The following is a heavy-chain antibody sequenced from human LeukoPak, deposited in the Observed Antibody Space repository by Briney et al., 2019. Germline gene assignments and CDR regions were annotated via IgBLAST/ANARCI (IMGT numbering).Heavy chain of an antibody. V-gene: IGHV3-30*02. J-gene: IGHJ4*02. CDR2: ISYNGGKI. Sequence: PGGSLRLSSAASGFSFSIYGMQWVRQAPDKGLEWVTYISYNGGKIHYSDSVKGRFTISRDNSKNTLYLQMNSLRAEDTAVYYCAKVAGNIYYFDYWGQGALVTVSS. CDR3: AKVAGNIYYFDY. D-gene: IGHD4-23*01. CDR1: GFSFSIYG.